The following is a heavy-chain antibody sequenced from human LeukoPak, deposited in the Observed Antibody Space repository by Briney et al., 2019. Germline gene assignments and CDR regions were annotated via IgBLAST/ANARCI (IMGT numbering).Heavy chain of an antibody. CDR2: INHSGST. V-gene: IGHV4-34*01. Sequence: SETLSLTCAVYGGSFSGYYWSWIRQPPGKGLEWIGEINHSGSTNYNPSLKSRVTISVDTSKNQFSLKLSSVTAADTAVCYCARSRAKEFTRRYYYMDVWGKGTTVTVSS. CDR3: ARSRAKEFTRRYYYMDV. D-gene: IGHD2/OR15-2a*01. CDR1: GGSFSGYY. J-gene: IGHJ6*03.